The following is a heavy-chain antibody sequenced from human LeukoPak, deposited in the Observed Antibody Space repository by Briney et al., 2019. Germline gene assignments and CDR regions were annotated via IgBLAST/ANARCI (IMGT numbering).Heavy chain of an antibody. Sequence: SETLSLTCTVSGGSISTYYWSWIRQPPGKDLEWIGYIYYCGSTNYNPSLKSRVTISVDTSKNQFSLKLSSVTAADTAVYYCARWPALYYFDYWGQGTLVTVSS. D-gene: IGHD2-15*01. CDR2: IYYCGST. CDR1: GGSISTYY. J-gene: IGHJ4*02. CDR3: ARWPALYYFDY. V-gene: IGHV4-59*01.